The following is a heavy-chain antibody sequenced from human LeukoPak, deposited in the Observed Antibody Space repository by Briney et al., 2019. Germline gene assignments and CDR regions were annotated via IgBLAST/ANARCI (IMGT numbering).Heavy chain of an antibody. Sequence: GGSLRLSCAASGFTFSSYSMNWVRQAPGKGLEWVSYISSSSSTIYYADSVEGRFTISRDNAKNSLYLQMNSLRAEDTAVYYCATYGSGSYYTFDYWGQGTLVTVSS. CDR3: ATYGSGSYYTFDY. CDR1: GFTFSSYS. CDR2: ISSSSSTI. V-gene: IGHV3-48*01. J-gene: IGHJ4*02. D-gene: IGHD3-10*01.